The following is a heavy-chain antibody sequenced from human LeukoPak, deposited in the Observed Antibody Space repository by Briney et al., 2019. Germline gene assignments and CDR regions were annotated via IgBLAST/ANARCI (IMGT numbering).Heavy chain of an antibody. V-gene: IGHV6-1*01. Sequence: SQTLSLTCAISGDSVSSNNGAWNWIRQFPSRGLEWLGRTYYRSKWYNDYAESMKGRITINPDTSKNQFSLQLNSVTPDDTAVYYCARDFGNSGWYTFDYWGQGSLVTASS. CDR3: ARDFGNSGWYTFDY. CDR1: GDSVSSNNGA. CDR2: TYYRSKWYN. D-gene: IGHD6-19*01. J-gene: IGHJ4*02.